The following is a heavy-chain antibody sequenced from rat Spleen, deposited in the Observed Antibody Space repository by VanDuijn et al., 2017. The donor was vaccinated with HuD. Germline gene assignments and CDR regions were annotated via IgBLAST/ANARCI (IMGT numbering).Heavy chain of an antibody. CDR2: INAGGGDT. J-gene: IGHJ2*01. D-gene: IGHD1-2*01. Sequence: EVQLVESGGGLIQPGRSMKLSCATSGFTFSNHYMAWVRQAPTKGLEWVASINAGGGDTYHRDSVKGRFTISRDNAKSTLYLQMDSLRSEDTATYYCTRRPSTLAILDYWGQGVMVTVSS. CDR1: GFTFSNHY. CDR3: TRRPSTLAILDY. V-gene: IGHV5-25*01.